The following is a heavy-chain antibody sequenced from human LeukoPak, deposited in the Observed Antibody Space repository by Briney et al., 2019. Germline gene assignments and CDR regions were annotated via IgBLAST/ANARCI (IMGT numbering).Heavy chain of an antibody. CDR1: GYTLTELS. V-gene: IGHV1-24*01. CDR3: ATDTRFDSGMDY. CDR2: FDPEDGET. J-gene: IGHJ4*02. D-gene: IGHD1-26*01. Sequence: ASVKVSCKVSGYTLTELSMHWVRQAPGKGLEWMGGFDPEDGETIYAQKFQGGVTMTEDTSTDTAYMELSSLRSEDTAVYYCATDTRFDSGMDYWGQGTLVTVSS.